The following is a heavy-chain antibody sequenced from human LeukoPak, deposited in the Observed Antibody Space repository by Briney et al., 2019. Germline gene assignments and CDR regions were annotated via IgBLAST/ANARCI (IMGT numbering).Heavy chain of an antibody. CDR3: VRQSRVYSSGWYGGGWFDP. D-gene: IGHD6-19*01. Sequence: SETLSLTCTVSGGSISSSSYYWGWIRQPPGKGLEWIGSIYYSGSTYYNPSLKSRVTISVDTSKNQFSLKLSSVTAADTAVYYCVRQSRVYSSGWYGGGWFDPWGQGTLVTVSS. CDR2: IYYSGST. J-gene: IGHJ5*02. V-gene: IGHV4-39*01. CDR1: GGSISSSSYY.